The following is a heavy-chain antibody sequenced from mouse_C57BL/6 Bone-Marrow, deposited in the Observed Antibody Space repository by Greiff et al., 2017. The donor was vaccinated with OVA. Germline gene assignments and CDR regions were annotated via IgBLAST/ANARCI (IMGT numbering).Heavy chain of an antibody. V-gene: IGHV5-9*01. CDR2: ISGGGGNT. Sequence: DVHLVESGGGLVKPGGSLKLSCAASGFTFSSYTMSWVRQTPEKRLEWVATISGGGGNTYYPDSVKGRFTISRDNAKNTLYLQMSSLRSEDTALYYCARQGTWFAYWGQGTLVTVSA. CDR1: GFTFSSYT. J-gene: IGHJ3*01. CDR3: ARQGTWFAY.